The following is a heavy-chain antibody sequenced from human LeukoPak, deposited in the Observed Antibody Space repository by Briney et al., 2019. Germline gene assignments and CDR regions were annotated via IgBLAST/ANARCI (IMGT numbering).Heavy chain of an antibody. J-gene: IGHJ3*01. V-gene: IGHV3-30*18. CDR1: GFTFSSYG. CDR2: ISYDGSNK. CDR3: AKDGDFS. D-gene: IGHD7-27*01. Sequence: GGSLRLSCAASGFTFSSYGMHWVRQAPGKGLEWVAVISYDGSNKYYADSVKGRFTISRDNSKNTLYLQMNSLRAEDTAVYYCAKDGDFSWGQGTMVTVSS.